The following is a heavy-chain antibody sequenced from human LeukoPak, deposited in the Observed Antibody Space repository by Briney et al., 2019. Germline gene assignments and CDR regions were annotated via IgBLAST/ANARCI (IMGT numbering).Heavy chain of an antibody. CDR3: ARHSFTTGDY. CDR1: GGSISGSSYY. J-gene: IGHJ4*02. CDR2: IFYSGST. V-gene: IGHV4-39*01. Sequence: SETLSLTCTVSGGSISGSSYYWGWIRQPPGKGLEWIASIFYSGSTYYNPSLKSRVTISVDTSKNQFSLKLSSVTAADTAVYYCARHSFTTGDYWGQGTLVTVSS. D-gene: IGHD3-22*01.